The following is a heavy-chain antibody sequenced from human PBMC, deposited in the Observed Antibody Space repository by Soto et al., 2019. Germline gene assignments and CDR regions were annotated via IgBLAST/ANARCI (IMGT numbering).Heavy chain of an antibody. V-gene: IGHV1-2*04. CDR3: ARGLWFEELNDAFDI. D-gene: IGHD3-10*01. CDR2: INPNSGAT. CDR1: GYTFTGYY. J-gene: IGHJ3*02. Sequence: QVPLVQSGAEVKKPGASVKVSCKASGYTFTGYYMHWVRQAPGQGLEWMGWINPNSGATNYAQKFQGWVTMTRDTSISTAYMELSRLRSDDTAVYYCARGLWFEELNDAFDIGGRGTMVTVSS.